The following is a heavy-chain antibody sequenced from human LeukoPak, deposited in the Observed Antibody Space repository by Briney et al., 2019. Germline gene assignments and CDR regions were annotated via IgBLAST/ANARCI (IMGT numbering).Heavy chain of an antibody. D-gene: IGHD3-10*01. V-gene: IGHV3-74*01. CDR3: ARVSYYGSGSYLYYFDY. CDR1: GFTFSNYW. J-gene: IGHJ4*02. Sequence: QSGGSLRLSCAASGFTFSNYWMHWVRQAPGKGLVWVSRINSDGSTTTYADSVKGRFTISRDNAKNSLYLQMNSLRAEDTAVYYCARVSYYGSGSYLYYFDYWGQGTLVTVSS. CDR2: INSDGSTT.